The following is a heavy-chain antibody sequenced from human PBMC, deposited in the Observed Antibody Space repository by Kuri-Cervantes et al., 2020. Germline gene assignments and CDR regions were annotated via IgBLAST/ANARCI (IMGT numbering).Heavy chain of an antibody. CDR2: IYYSGST. D-gene: IGHD3-10*01. V-gene: IGHV4-59*08. CDR3: ARVRPYGDHFDY. CDR1: GGSISSYY. J-gene: IGHJ4*02. Sequence: GSLRLSCTVSGGSISSYYWSWIRRPPGKGLEWIGYIYYSGSTNYNPSLKSRVTISVDTSKNQFSLKLSSVTAADTAVYYCARVRPYGDHFDYWGQGTLVTVSS.